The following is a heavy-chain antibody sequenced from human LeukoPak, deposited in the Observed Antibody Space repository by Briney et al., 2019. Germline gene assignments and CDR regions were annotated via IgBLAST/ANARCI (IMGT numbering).Heavy chain of an antibody. V-gene: IGHV4-4*09. D-gene: IGHD6-6*01. CDR2: IYTSGGT. J-gene: IGHJ4*02. CDR1: GDSIRSYY. Sequence: SETLSLTCTVSGDSIRSYYWSWIRQPPGKGLEWIGYIYTSGGTNYIPSLKGRVTISIDTSKNQFSLKLSSVTAADSAVYYCARLTRLSTSPDRYYLDYWGQGTLVTVSS. CDR3: ARLTRLSTSPDRYYLDY.